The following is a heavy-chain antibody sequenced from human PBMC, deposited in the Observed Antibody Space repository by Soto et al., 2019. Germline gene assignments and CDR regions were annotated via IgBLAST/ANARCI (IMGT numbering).Heavy chain of an antibody. Sequence: ASVKVSCKASGSTFTSYYMHWVRQAPGQGLEWMGIINPSGGSTSYAQKFRGRVTMTRDTSTSTVYMELSSLRSEDTAVCYCARDQGDSSGYYPPAFDIWGQGTMVTVSS. J-gene: IGHJ3*02. V-gene: IGHV1-46*01. D-gene: IGHD3-22*01. CDR2: INPSGGST. CDR3: ARDQGDSSGYYPPAFDI. CDR1: GSTFTSYY.